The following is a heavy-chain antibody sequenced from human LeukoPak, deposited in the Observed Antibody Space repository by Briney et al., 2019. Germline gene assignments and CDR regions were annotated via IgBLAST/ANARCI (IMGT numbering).Heavy chain of an antibody. CDR3: AKAGNTGTYSDAFDI. Sequence: GGSLRLSCAASGFTFSTYGMHWVRQAPGMGLEWVTYIRYDGSYKYYADSVKGRFTISRDNSKNTLYLQMNSLRADDMAVYYCAKAGNTGTYSDAFDIWGHGTMVTVSS. J-gene: IGHJ3*02. CDR2: IRYDGSYK. D-gene: IGHD1-26*01. CDR1: GFTFSTYG. V-gene: IGHV3-30*02.